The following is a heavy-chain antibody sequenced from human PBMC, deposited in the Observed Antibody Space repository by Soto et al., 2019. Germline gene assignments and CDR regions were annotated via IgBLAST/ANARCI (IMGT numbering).Heavy chain of an antibody. V-gene: IGHV3-23*01. CDR2: ISGRGGST. J-gene: IGHJ4*02. Sequence: EVQLLESGGGLVQPGGSLRLSCAASGFTFSSYAMSWVRQAPGKGLEWVSAISGRGGSTYYADSVKGRFTISRDNSKNPLYLQMNSLRAEDTAVYYCAKDFGSGRITIFGVVQAFWGQGTLVTVSS. CDR1: GFTFSSYA. CDR3: AKDFGSGRITIFGVVQAF. D-gene: IGHD3-3*01.